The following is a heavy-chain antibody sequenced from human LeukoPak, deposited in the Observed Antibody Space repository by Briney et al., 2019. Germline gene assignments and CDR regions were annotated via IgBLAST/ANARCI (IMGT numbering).Heavy chain of an antibody. V-gene: IGHV2-5*01. CDR3: AHRGDITMVRGVSPIRGWFDP. CDR2: IYWNDDK. Sequence: ASGATLVNPTQTLTLTCSFTGYLLRTSGLGVGWIRQPPGKALEWLAVIYWNDDKRYSPVLKSRLTITKDTSKNQVVLTMTNMDPVDTATYYCAHRGDITMVRGVSPIRGWFDPWGQGTLVTVSS. CDR1: GYLLRTSGLG. J-gene: IGHJ5*02. D-gene: IGHD3-10*01.